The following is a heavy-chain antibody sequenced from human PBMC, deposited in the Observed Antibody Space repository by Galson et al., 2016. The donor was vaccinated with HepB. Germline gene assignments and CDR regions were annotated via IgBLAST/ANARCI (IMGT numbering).Heavy chain of an antibody. V-gene: IGHV3-7*01. CDR1: GFTFSSSW. CDR2: INQDGSDK. Sequence: SLRLSCAVSGFTFSSSWMNWLRQAPGKGLEWVANINQDGSDKYYVDSVKGRFTISRDNAKNSLYLQMNSLRAEDTAVYYCARVSRVALGDYWGQGTLVTVSS. CDR3: ARVSRVALGDY. J-gene: IGHJ4*02. D-gene: IGHD2-15*01.